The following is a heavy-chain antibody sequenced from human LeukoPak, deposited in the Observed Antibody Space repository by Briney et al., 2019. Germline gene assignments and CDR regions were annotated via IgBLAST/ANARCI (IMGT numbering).Heavy chain of an antibody. Sequence: GGSLRLSCAASGFTLSSFGMHWVRQAPGKGLEWVAVIWYDGSNKYYADSVKGRFTISRDNSKNTLYLQKNSLRAEDTAVYYCVKGNYYDNNGYFYPYFDYWGQGTLVTVSS. CDR2: IWYDGSNK. V-gene: IGHV3-33*06. D-gene: IGHD3-22*01. CDR1: GFTLSSFG. CDR3: VKGNYYDNNGYFYPYFDY. J-gene: IGHJ4*02.